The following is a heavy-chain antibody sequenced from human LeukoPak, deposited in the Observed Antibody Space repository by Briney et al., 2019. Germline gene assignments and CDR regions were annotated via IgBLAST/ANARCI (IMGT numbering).Heavy chain of an antibody. V-gene: IGHV3-30*04. D-gene: IGHD5-18*01. J-gene: IGHJ4*02. Sequence: GGSLRLSCAASGFTFSNYAMHWVRQAPGKGLEWVAIISYDGSNQYYGDSVKGRFTISRDNSKNTLYLQMNSLRPGDTAVYYCTRNPYTAMGHYWGQGTLVTVSS. CDR1: GFTFSNYA. CDR2: ISYDGSNQ. CDR3: TRNPYTAMGHY.